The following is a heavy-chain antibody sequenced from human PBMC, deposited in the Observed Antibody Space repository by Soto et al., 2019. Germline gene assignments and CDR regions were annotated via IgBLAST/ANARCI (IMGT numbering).Heavy chain of an antibody. CDR1: GYTFTSYG. CDR3: ARDGGYSYGLSY. J-gene: IGHJ4*02. D-gene: IGHD5-18*01. Sequence: QVQLVQSGAEVKKTGASVKVSCKASGYTFTSYGISWVRQSPRQGLEWMGWSSAYNGNTNYAQKLQGRGTMTRATSTSTAYMELRSPRSEGTAVYYCARDGGYSYGLSYWGQGTLVPVSS. CDR2: SSAYNGNT. V-gene: IGHV1-18*01.